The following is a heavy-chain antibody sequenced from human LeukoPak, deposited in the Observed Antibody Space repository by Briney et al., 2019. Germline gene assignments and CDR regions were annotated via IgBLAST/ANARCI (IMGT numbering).Heavy chain of an antibody. CDR2: IRSKAYGGTT. J-gene: IGHJ6*03. CDR3: TRGYYGSGSYTFSSYMDV. V-gene: IGHV3-49*03. Sequence: PGGSLRLSCTASGFTFGDYAMSWFRQAPGKGLEWVGFIRSKAYGGTTEYATSVKGRFTISRDDSKSIAYLQMNSLKTEDTAVYYCTRGYYGSGSYTFSSYMDVWGKGTTVTVSS. CDR1: GFTFGDYA. D-gene: IGHD3-10*01.